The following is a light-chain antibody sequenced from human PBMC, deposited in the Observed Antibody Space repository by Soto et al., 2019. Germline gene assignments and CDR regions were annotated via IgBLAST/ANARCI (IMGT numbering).Light chain of an antibody. CDR1: QGISSY. CDR3: QQYYSYPGFT. J-gene: IGKJ3*01. Sequence: AIRMTQSPSSLSASTGDRVTITCRASQGISSYLAWYQQKPGKAPKLLIYAASTLQSGVPSRFSGSGSGTDFTLTISCLQSEDFATDYCQQYYSYPGFTFGPGTKVDIK. V-gene: IGKV1-8*01. CDR2: AAS.